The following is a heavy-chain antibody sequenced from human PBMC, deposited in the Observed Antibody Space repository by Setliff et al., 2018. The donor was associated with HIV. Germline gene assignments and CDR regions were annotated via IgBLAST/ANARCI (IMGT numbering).Heavy chain of an antibody. J-gene: IGHJ6*03. CDR2: IYTSGST. V-gene: IGHV4-4*07. CDR3: AKVLNLYNYMDA. Sequence: SETLSLTCTVSGGSISSYYWSWIRQPAGKGLEWIGRIYTSGSTYYNPSLKSRVTISLDTSKSQFSLKLSSVTAADTAVYYCAKVLNLYNYMDAWGKGTTVTVSS. CDR1: GGSISSYY. D-gene: IGHD3-9*01.